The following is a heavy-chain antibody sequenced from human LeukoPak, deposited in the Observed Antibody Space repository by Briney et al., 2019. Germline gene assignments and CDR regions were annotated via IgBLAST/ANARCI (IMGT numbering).Heavy chain of an antibody. CDR3: ARGRFKYSGSLGLGY. CDR2: MNPNSGNT. Sequence: ASVKVSCKASGYTFTSYDINWMRQATGQGLEWMGCMNPNSGNTGYAQKFQGRVTMTRNTSISTAYMELSSLRSEDTAVYYCARGRFKYSGSLGLGYWGQGTLVTVSS. CDR1: GYTFTSYD. V-gene: IGHV1-8*01. J-gene: IGHJ4*02. D-gene: IGHD1-26*01.